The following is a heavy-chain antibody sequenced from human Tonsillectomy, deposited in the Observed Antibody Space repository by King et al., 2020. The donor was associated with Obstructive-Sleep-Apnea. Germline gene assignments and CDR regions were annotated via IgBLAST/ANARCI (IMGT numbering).Heavy chain of an antibody. CDR3: AKERDGVKGGPGGFEW. CDR2: IRYDGINK. V-gene: IGHV3-30*02. Sequence: QLVQSGGGVVQPGGSLRLSCAASGFTFSNYGMHWVRQAPGKGLEWVTFIRYDGINKYYADSVRGRLTIPRDNSKHTLYLQMNSLRAEDTAVYSFAKERDGVKGGPGGFEWWGQGTLGPV. CDR1: GFTFSNYG. D-gene: IGHD3-16*01. J-gene: IGHJ4*02.